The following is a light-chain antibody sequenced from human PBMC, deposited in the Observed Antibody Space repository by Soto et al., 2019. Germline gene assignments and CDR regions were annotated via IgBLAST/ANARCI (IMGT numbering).Light chain of an antibody. Sequence: EIVLTQSPATLSLSPGERATLSCRASQSVSSYFSWYQQKPGQAPRLLIYDASSRATCIPARFSGSGSGTDFTLTISSIEHEDFAVYYCQQRRNWPPYTFCQGTKLEIK. V-gene: IGKV3-11*01. CDR1: QSVSSY. CDR3: QQRRNWPPYT. CDR2: DAS. J-gene: IGKJ2*01.